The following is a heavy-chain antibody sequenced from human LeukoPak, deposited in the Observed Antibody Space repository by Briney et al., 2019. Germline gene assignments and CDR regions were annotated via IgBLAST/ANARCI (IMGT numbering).Heavy chain of an antibody. J-gene: IGHJ5*02. V-gene: IGHV4-34*01. D-gene: IGHD3-3*01. CDR3: ARVSIRLRFLEWLPDNWFDP. CDR2: INHSGST. Sequence: PSETLSLTCAVYGGSLSGYYWSRIRQPPGKGLEWIGEINHSGSTNYNPSLKSRVTISVDTSKNQFSPKLSSVTAADTAVYYCARVSIRLRFLEWLPDNWFDPWGQGTLVTVSS. CDR1: GGSLSGYY.